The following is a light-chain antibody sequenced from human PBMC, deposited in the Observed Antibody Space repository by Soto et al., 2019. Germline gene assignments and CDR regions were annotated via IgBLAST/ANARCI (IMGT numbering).Light chain of an antibody. J-gene: IGKJ1*01. CDR3: QQYHSLWA. CDR2: DAS. Sequence: DIQMTQSPSTVSASVGDRFTITCRASESISTWLAWYQQKPGQAPKLLIYDASISDSGVPSRFSGSGSGTEFTLTVSNLQPDDSATYYCQQYHSLWAFGQGTKVEIK. CDR1: ESISTW. V-gene: IGKV1-5*01.